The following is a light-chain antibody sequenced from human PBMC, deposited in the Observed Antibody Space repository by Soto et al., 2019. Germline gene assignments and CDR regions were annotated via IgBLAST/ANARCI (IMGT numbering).Light chain of an antibody. CDR2: TAS. CDR3: QQHESYPRT. V-gene: IGKV1-5*03. CDR1: QSINTW. Sequence: DIQMTQSPSTLSASVGDRVTITCRASQSINTWLAWYQQKPWKAPRLLIYTASSLESGVPSRFSGSGSGTEFTLTISSLQPDDFATYYCQQHESYPRTFGQGTKVELK. J-gene: IGKJ1*01.